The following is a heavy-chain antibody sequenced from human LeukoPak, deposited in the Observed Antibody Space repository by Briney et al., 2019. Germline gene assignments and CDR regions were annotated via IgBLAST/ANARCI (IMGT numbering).Heavy chain of an antibody. CDR2: IYDSGST. J-gene: IGHJ4*02. V-gene: IGHV4-38-2*02. CDR1: GYSISSGYY. Sequence: SETLSLTCTVSGYSISSGYYWGWIRQPPGKGLEWIGSIYDSGSTYYNPSLKSRVTISVDTSKNQFSLTLSSVTAADTAVYYCARDGVRDVVVVAATRPFDYWGQGTLVTVSP. D-gene: IGHD2-15*01. CDR3: ARDGVRDVVVVAATRPFDY.